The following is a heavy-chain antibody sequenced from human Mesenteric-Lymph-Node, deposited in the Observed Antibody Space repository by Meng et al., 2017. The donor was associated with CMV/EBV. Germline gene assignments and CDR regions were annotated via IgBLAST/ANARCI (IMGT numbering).Heavy chain of an antibody. J-gene: IGHJ5*02. CDR3: ARVSLAAAGTFWFDP. CDR1: GFTFSSYS. CDR2: ISSSSSYI. D-gene: IGHD6-13*01. V-gene: IGHV3-21*01. Sequence: EVQLVESGGXLVKPGGXLRLSCAASGFTFSSYSMNWVRQAPGKGLEWVSSISSSSSYIYYADSVKGRFTISRDNAKNSLYLQMNSLRAEDTAVYYCARVSLAAAGTFWFDPWGKGTLVTVSS.